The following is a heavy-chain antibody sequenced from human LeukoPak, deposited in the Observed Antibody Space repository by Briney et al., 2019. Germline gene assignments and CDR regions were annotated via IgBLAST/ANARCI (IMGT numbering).Heavy chain of an antibody. CDR2: IKEDGSEK. J-gene: IGHJ4*02. Sequence: GGSLRLSCAASGFKFGDFWMAWVRQTPGKGLEWVADIKEDGSEKYYVDSVKGRFTISTDNNKNSLYLQMNSLRGDDTAVYFCVRDSRPGGAMGLYHNFDHWGLGTLVTVSS. CDR1: GFKFGDFW. D-gene: IGHD3-16*01. V-gene: IGHV3-7*01. CDR3: VRDSRPGGAMGLYHNFDH.